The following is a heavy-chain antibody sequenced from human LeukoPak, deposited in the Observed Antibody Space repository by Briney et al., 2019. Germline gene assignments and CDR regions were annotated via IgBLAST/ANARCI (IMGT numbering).Heavy chain of an antibody. CDR1: GGTFSSYA. CDR3: ARSGKAADFWSGYCVDY. D-gene: IGHD3-3*01. Sequence: GSSVKVSCKASGGTFSSYAISWVRQAPGQGLEWMGRIIPIFGTANYAQKFQGRVTMTRDTSISTAYMELSRLRSDDTAVYYCARSGKAADFWSGYCVDYWGQGTLVTVSS. V-gene: IGHV1-69*05. CDR2: IIPIFGTA. J-gene: IGHJ4*02.